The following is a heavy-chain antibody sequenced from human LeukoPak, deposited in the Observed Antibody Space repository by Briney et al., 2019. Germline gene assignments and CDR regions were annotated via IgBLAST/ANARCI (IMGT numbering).Heavy chain of an antibody. V-gene: IGHV3-74*01. CDR3: ARDYYGSGDY. CDR2: INTDGSST. Sequence: GGSLRLSCAASGFTFNSYWMHWVRHAPGKGLVWVSRINTDGSSTNYADSAKGRFTISRDNVKNTLYLQLNSLRAEDTAVYYCARDYYGSGDYWGQGTLVTVSS. D-gene: IGHD3-10*01. J-gene: IGHJ4*02. CDR1: GFTFNSYW.